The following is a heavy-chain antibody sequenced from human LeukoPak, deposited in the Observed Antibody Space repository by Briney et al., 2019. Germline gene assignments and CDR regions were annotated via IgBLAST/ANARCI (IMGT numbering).Heavy chain of an antibody. D-gene: IGHD3-16*01. CDR3: ARVRPQWVWLSAFDP. J-gene: IGHJ5*02. V-gene: IGHV3-11*04. CDR1: GFTFSDYY. Sequence: GGSLRLSCAASGFTFSDYYMSWIRQAPGKGLEWVSYISSSGSTIYYADSVKGRFTISRDNAKNSLYLQMNSLRAEDTAVYYCARVRPQWVWLSAFDPWGQGTLVTVSS. CDR2: ISSSGSTI.